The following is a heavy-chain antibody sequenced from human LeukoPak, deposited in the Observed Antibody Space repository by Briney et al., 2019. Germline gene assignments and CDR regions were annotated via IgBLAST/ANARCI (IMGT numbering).Heavy chain of an antibody. CDR1: GFTFISYG. D-gene: IGHD3-22*01. CDR2: IWYDGSNK. CDR3: ARTYHSSGRKVSFDI. J-gene: IGHJ3*02. Sequence: GRSLRLSCAASGFTFISYGMHWVRQAPGKGLEWVAVIWYDGSNKYYADSVKGRFTISRDNYKNTLYLQMNSLRAEDTAVYYCARTYHSSGRKVSFDIWGQGTMVTVSS. V-gene: IGHV3-33*01.